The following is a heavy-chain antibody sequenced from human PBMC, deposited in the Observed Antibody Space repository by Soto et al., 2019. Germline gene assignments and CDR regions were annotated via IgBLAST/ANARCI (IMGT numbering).Heavy chain of an antibody. J-gene: IGHJ3*02. CDR3: TTGLVKGRGAFDI. V-gene: IGHV3-15*07. Sequence: SVSNAWMNWVRPAPGKGLEWVGRIKSKTDGGTTDYAAPVKGRITISRDDSKNTLYLQMNSLKTEDTAVYYCTTGLVKGRGAFDIWGQGTMVTVSS. CDR1: SVSNAW. D-gene: IGHD2-21*01. CDR2: IKSKTDGGTT.